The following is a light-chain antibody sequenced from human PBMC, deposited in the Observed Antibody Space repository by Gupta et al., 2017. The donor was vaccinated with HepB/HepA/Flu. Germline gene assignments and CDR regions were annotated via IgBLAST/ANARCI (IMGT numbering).Light chain of an antibody. CDR2: QDG. CDR3: QAGDTNGVV. J-gene: IGLJ2*01. CDR1: KLGDKY. Sequence: SYDLTQPPSVSVSPGQTATITCSAEKLGDKYASWYQQKPGQSPILVIYQDGKRPSGIPERFSGSNSGNTATLTISGTQPMDEDDYYCQAGDTNGVVFGGGTKLNVL. V-gene: IGLV3-1*01.